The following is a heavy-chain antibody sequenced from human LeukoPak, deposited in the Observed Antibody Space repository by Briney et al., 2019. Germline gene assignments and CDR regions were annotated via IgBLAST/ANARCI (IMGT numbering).Heavy chain of an antibody. CDR3: ARDLGGSLLVFDY. V-gene: IGHV1-2*02. CDR1: GYTFSGNY. Sequence: GASVTVSCKASGYTFSGNYLHWVRQAPGQGLEWMGWIIPNSGGTNYAQKFQGRVTMTRDTSISTAYMALSSLKSDDTAVYYCARDLGGSLLVFDYWGQGTLVTVSS. D-gene: IGHD1-26*01. CDR2: IIPNSGGT. J-gene: IGHJ4*02.